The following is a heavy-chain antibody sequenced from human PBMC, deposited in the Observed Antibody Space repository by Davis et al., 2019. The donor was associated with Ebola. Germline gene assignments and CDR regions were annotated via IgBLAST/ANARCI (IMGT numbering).Heavy chain of an antibody. CDR3: ARDPYDFWSGYYTYYYYGMDV. J-gene: IGHJ6*02. V-gene: IGHV3-30*02. D-gene: IGHD3-3*01. CDR1: GFTFSSYG. CDR2: IRYDGSNK. Sequence: GESLKISCAASGFTFSSYGMHWVRQAPGKGLEWVAFIRYDGSNKYYADSVKGRFTISRDNSKSTLYLQMSSLRAEDTAVYYCARDPYDFWSGYYTYYYYGMDVWGQGTTVTVSS.